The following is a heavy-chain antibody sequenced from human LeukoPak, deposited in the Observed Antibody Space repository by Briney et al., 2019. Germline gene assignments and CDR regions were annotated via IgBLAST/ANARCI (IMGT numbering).Heavy chain of an antibody. CDR3: ARDPPLYDSSGYFDGY. J-gene: IGHJ4*02. V-gene: IGHV3-21*01. CDR2: ISGGSDYI. D-gene: IGHD3-22*01. Sequence: GGSLRLSCAASGFTFSSCSMNWVRQAPGKGLEWVSSISGGSDYIYYTDSVEGRLTISRDNAKNSLYLQMNSLRAEDTAVYYCARDPPLYDSSGYFDGYWGQGTLVTVSS. CDR1: GFTFSSCS.